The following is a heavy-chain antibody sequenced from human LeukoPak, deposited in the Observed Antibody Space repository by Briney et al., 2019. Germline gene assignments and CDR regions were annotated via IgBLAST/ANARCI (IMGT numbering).Heavy chain of an antibody. V-gene: IGHV3-23*01. J-gene: IGHJ4*02. CDR2: ISGSGGST. D-gene: IGHD6-25*01. Sequence: GGSLRLSCAASGFTFSSYAMSWVRQAPGKGLEWVSAISGSGGSTYYADSVKGRFTISRDNAKNSLYLQMNSLRAEDTAVYYCARGRRYFDYWGQGTLVTVSS. CDR1: GFTFSSYA. CDR3: ARGRRYFDY.